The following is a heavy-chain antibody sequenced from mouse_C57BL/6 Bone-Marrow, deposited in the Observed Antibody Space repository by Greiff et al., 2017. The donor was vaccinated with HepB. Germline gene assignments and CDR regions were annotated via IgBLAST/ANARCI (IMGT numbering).Heavy chain of an antibody. Sequence: EVQLVESGGGLVKPGGSLKLSCAASGFTFSSYTMSWVRQTPEKRLEWVATISGGGGNTYYPDSVKGRFTISRDNAKNTLYLQMSRLRSEDTALYYCARHDGYYTGVDYWGQGTSVTVSS. J-gene: IGHJ4*01. D-gene: IGHD2-3*01. V-gene: IGHV5-9*01. CDR3: ARHDGYYTGVDY. CDR2: ISGGGGNT. CDR1: GFTFSSYT.